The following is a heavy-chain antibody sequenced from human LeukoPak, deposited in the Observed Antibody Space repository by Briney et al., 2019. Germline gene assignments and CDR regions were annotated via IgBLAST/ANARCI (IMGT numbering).Heavy chain of an antibody. V-gene: IGHV4-38-2*02. CDR3: ARDHDVYDWSIDY. CDR2: VSNGGLI. Sequence: PSVTLSLTCAVSGYSISSGHLWAWIRQAPGKGLEWLGSVSNGGLIYYNPSVKSRITISVHAPKNQFSLKLRSATAADTAVYYCARDHDVYDWSIDYWGQGILVAVSS. J-gene: IGHJ4*02. D-gene: IGHD5/OR15-5a*01. CDR1: GYSISSGHL.